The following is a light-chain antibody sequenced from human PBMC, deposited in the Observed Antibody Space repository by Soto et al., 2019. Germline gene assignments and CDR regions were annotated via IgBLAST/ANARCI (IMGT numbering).Light chain of an antibody. V-gene: IGKV3-20*01. CDR2: GAS. CDR3: QQYDTSPRT. J-gene: IGKJ1*01. CDR1: PSVSSNY. Sequence: EIVLTQSPGTLSLSPGERATLSCRASPSVSSNYLAWYQQKRGQAPRLLIYGASSRATGIPTRFSGSESGTDFTLTISRLEPEAFAVYYCQQYDTSPRTFGHGTKVEI.